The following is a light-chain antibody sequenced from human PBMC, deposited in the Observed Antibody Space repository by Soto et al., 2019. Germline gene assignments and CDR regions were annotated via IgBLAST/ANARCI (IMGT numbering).Light chain of an antibody. J-gene: IGKJ1*01. V-gene: IGKV3-20*01. CDR1: QSVSSSF. CDR2: GAS. Sequence: EIVLTQSPGTLSLSPGERATLSCSASQSVSSSFLAWYQQKPGQAPRLLIYGASSRATGIPDRFSGSGSGTDFTLTISRLEPEDFAVYYWQQYGSSPRTFGHGTKVEIK. CDR3: QQYGSSPRT.